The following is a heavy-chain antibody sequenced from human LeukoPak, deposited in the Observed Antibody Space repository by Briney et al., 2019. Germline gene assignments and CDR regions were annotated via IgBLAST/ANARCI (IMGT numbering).Heavy chain of an antibody. D-gene: IGHD5-12*01. CDR2: IYYSGST. Sequence: SETLSLTCTVSGVSMRGAYWSWIRQHPGKGLEWIGYIYYSGSTYYNPSLKSRVTISVDTSKNQFSLKLSSVTAADTAVYYCARVPHSCWLDYWGQGTLVTVSS. CDR1: GVSMRGAY. V-gene: IGHV4-31*03. J-gene: IGHJ4*02. CDR3: ARVPHSCWLDY.